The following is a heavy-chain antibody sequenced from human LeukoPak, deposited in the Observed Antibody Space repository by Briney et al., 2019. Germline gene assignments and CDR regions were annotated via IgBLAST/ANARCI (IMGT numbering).Heavy chain of an antibody. CDR2: INHSGST. CDR3: AREISDIVVVVAATRYYFDY. V-gene: IGHV4-34*01. J-gene: IGHJ4*02. CDR1: GGSFSGYY. Sequence: PETLSPTRAVYGGSFSGYYWSWLRQPPGNGLEWIGEINHSGSTNYNPSLKSRVTISVDTSKNQFSLKLSSVTAADTAVYYCAREISDIVVVVAATRYYFDYWGQGTLVTVSS. D-gene: IGHD2-15*01.